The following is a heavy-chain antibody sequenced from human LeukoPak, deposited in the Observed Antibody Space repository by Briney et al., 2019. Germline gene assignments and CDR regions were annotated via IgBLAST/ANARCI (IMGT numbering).Heavy chain of an antibody. Sequence: GGSLRLSCVASGFSFSNYWMSWVRQAPGKGLEWVANIKQDGSDKYYVDSVKGRFTISRDNSKNTLYLQMNSLRAEDTAVYYCAKWDTYYDSSGYYFYWGQGTLVTVSS. V-gene: IGHV3-7*03. J-gene: IGHJ4*02. D-gene: IGHD3-22*01. CDR1: GFSFSNYW. CDR3: AKWDTYYDSSGYYFY. CDR2: IKQDGSDK.